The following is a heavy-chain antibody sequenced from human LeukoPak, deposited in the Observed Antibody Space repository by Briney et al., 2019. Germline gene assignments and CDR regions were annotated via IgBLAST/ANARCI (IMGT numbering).Heavy chain of an antibody. CDR1: GGSISSSSYY. V-gene: IGHV4-39*01. D-gene: IGHD3-10*01. CDR2: IDYSGSA. Sequence: SETLSLTCTVSGGSISSSSYYWGWIRQPRGKQLEWIGTIDYSGSAYYYPSLKSQITMSVDTSKNQLSLKLSSVTAADTAVYYCASGDGGYRSGREYYFDYWGRGTLVTVSS. J-gene: IGHJ4*02. CDR3: ASGDGGYRSGREYYFDY.